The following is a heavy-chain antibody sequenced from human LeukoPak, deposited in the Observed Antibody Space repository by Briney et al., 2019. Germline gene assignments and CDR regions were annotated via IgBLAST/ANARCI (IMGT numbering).Heavy chain of an antibody. V-gene: IGHV3-7*03. Sequence: PRGSLRLSCAASGFTFSSYWMSWARQAPGKGLEWVASINHNGNVNYYVDSVKGRFTISRDNAKNSLYLQMSNLRAEDTAVYFCARGGGLDVWGQGATVTVSS. J-gene: IGHJ6*02. CDR3: ARGGGLDV. D-gene: IGHD3-16*01. CDR1: GFTFSSYW. CDR2: INHNGNVN.